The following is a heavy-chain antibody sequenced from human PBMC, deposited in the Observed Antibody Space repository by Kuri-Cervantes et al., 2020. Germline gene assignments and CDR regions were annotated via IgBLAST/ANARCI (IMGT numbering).Heavy chain of an antibody. CDR2: IVVGSGNT. CDR1: GFTFTSSD. CDR3: ARGQARIWYGMDV. Sequence: SVKVSCKASGFTFTSSDMQWVRQARGQRLEWIGWIVVGSGNTSYAQKFQGRVTMTRNTSISTAYMELSSLRSEDTAVYYCARGQARIWYGMDVWGQGTTVTVSS. D-gene: IGHD3-16*01. V-gene: IGHV1-58*02. J-gene: IGHJ6*02.